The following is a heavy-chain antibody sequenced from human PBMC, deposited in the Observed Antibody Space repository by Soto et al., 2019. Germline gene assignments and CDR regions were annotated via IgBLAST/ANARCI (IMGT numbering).Heavy chain of an antibody. CDR1: GVTLSNPW. J-gene: IGHJ4*02. D-gene: IGHD2-8*01. Sequence: EVQLVESGGGLVKPGGSLRLSCAASGVTLSNPWMTWVRQAPGKGLEWVGRFKSKPDGSTTEYGSPVKDRFIITRDDSENPLDLQMHRLKTEDTAVYYCATPRPGTNGYGYWGQGTLVTVSS. V-gene: IGHV3-15*01. CDR3: ATPRPGTNGYGY. CDR2: FKSKPDGSTT.